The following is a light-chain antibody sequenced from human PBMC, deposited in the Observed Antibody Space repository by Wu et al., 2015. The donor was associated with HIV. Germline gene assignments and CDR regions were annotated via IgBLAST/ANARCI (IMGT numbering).Light chain of an antibody. Sequence: DIVLTQSPGTLSLSPGERATLSCRASQSVSSSYLAWYQQKPGQAPWLLIYGASSRATGIPDRFSGSGSGTDFTLTINRLEPEDLALYYCQQYDSSPLTFGGGTKVEIQ. J-gene: IGKJ4*01. CDR3: QQYDSSPLT. CDR2: GAS. CDR1: QSVSSSY. V-gene: IGKV3-20*01.